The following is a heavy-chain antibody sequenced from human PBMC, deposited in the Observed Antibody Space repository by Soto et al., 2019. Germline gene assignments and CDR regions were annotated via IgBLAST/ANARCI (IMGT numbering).Heavy chain of an antibody. CDR3: AKDGSSAEFDY. D-gene: IGHD6-6*01. CDR1: GFTFRTYA. CDR2: MSGNGANT. V-gene: IGHV3-23*01. J-gene: IGHJ4*02. Sequence: EVQLLESGGGLVQPGGSLRLSCADSGFTFRTYAMSWVRQAPGKGLEWLAAMSGNGANTYYAESVRGRFIISRDNSKNTLNLQMDSRRADATAVYYCAKDGSSAEFDYWGQGTLVTVSS.